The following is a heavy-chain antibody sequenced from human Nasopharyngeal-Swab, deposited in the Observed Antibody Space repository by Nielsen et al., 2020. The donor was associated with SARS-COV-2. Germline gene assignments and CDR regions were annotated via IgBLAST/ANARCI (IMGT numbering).Heavy chain of an antibody. V-gene: IGHV3-13*01. CDR1: GFTFRSYD. D-gene: IGHD6-13*01. Sequence: GGSLRLSCAASGFTFRSYDMDWVRQGTGKGLEWVSAIGNAGDTYYPGSVKGRFTISRENAKNSLYLQMNSLRAEDTAVYYCARARYWLAASGPFFDYWGQGTLVTVSS. CDR2: IGNAGDT. J-gene: IGHJ4*02. CDR3: ARARYWLAASGPFFDY.